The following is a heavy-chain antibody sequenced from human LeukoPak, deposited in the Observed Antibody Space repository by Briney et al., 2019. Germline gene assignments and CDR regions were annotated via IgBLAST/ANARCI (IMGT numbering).Heavy chain of an antibody. D-gene: IGHD3/OR15-3a*01. V-gene: IGHV1-8*01. CDR2: MHPNSGNT. CDR1: GYTFTSYD. J-gene: IGHJ6*03. CDR3: ARALSWTTDSYYYMDV. Sequence: GASVKVSCKASGYTFTSYDINWVRQATGQGLEWMGWMHPNSGNTGYAQKFQGRVTMTKNTSITTAYMELSSLRSEDTAVYYCARALSWTTDSYYYMDVWGKGTTVTVSS.